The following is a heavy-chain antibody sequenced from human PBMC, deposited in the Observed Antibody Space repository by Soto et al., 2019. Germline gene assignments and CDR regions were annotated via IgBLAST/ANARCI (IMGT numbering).Heavy chain of an antibody. J-gene: IGHJ2*01. V-gene: IGHV4-34*01. CDR3: ARGRNTMVVVATQSWSFDL. Sequence: QVQLQQWGAGLLKPSETLSLTCAVYGGSFSGYYWSWIRQPPGKGLEWIGEINHSGSTNYNPSLKSPVTISVDTSTNQFSLKLSSVTAADTAVYYCARGRNTMVVVATQSWSFDLWGRGTLVTVSS. D-gene: IGHD3-22*01. CDR1: GGSFSGYY. CDR2: INHSGST.